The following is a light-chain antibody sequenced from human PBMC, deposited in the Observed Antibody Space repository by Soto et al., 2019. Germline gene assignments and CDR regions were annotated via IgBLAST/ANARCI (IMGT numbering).Light chain of an antibody. CDR3: QHFGGTTFT. CDR1: QRISISY. V-gene: IGKV3-20*01. J-gene: IGKJ5*01. CDR2: STS. Sequence: EIVLTQSPGTLSLSPGERATLSCRASQRISISYLAWYQQQPGQAPRLLIHSTSTRATGIPDRFSGSGSGTHFTLTISRLEPGDFAVYYCQHFGGTTFTFGQGTRLEIK.